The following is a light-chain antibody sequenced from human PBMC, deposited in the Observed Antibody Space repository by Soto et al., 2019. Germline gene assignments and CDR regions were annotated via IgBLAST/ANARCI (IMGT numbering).Light chain of an antibody. CDR1: QSINKW. CDR3: QEYDSYPWT. CDR2: KAS. V-gene: IGKV1-5*03. Sequence: DIQMTQSPSTLSASVGDRVTITCRASQSINKWLAWYQQKLGKAPKLLMYKASTLERGVPSRFGGSGSGTEFTLTISSLQPDDFATYYCQEYDSYPWTFGQGTKVDIK. J-gene: IGKJ1*01.